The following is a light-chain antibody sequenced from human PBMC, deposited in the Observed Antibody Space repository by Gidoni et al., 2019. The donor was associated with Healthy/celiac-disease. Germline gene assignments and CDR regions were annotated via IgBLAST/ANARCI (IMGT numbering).Light chain of an antibody. CDR2: AAS. CDR3: QQSYSTPLT. V-gene: IGKV1-39*01. Sequence: DIQMTQSPSSLSASVGDRVTITCRASQSISSYLNWYQQKPGKAPKLLIYAASSLQSGVPSRFSGSGSGTDFTLTIRSLQPEYFAPYYCQQSYSTPLTFGGGTKVEIK. J-gene: IGKJ4*01. CDR1: QSISSY.